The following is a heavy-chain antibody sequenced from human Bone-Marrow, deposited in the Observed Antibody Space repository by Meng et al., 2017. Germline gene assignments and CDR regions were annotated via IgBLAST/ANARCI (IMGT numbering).Heavy chain of an antibody. Sequence: QGPLVQSGAEVKKPGSSVKGSCKASGGTFSSYAISWVRQAPGQGLEWMGGIIPIFGTANYAQKFQGRVTITTDESTSTAYMELSSLRSEDTAVYYCARGKAYYYGMDVWGQGTTVTVSS. CDR1: GGTFSSYA. J-gene: IGHJ6*02. CDR2: IIPIFGTA. V-gene: IGHV1-69*05. CDR3: ARGKAYYYGMDV.